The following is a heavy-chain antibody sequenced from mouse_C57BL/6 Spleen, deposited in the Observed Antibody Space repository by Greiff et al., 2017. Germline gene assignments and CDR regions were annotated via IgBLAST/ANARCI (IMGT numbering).Heavy chain of an antibody. D-gene: IGHD3-3*01. CDR2: IRSKSNNYAT. V-gene: IGHV10-1*01. CDR3: VRHNGWAPYFDY. CDR1: GFSFNTYA. J-gene: IGHJ2*01. Sequence: EVQLVESGGGLVQPKGSLKLSCAASGFSFNTYAMNWVRQAPGKGLEWVARIRSKSNNYATYYADSVKDRFTISSDDSESMLYLQMNNLKTEDTAIYYCVRHNGWAPYFDYWGQGTTLTVSS.